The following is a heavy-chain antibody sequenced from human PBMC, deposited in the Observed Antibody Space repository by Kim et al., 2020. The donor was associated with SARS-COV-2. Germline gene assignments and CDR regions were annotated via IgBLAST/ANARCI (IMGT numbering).Heavy chain of an antibody. CDR1: GYTFTGYY. Sequence: ASVKVSCKASGYTFTGYYMHWVRQAPGQGLEWMGRINPNSGGTNYAQKFQGRVTMTRDTSISTAYMELSRLRSDDTAVYYCARSDVLLWFGELQNGMDVWGQGTTVTVSS. V-gene: IGHV1-2*06. D-gene: IGHD3-10*01. J-gene: IGHJ6*02. CDR2: INPNSGGT. CDR3: ARSDVLLWFGELQNGMDV.